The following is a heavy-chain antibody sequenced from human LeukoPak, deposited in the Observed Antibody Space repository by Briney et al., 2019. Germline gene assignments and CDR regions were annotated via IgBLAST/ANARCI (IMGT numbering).Heavy chain of an antibody. D-gene: IGHD5-12*01. Sequence: GGSLRLSRAASGFTFSTYSMNLVRQAPGKGLEWVSSISSSSSYIYYADSVKGRFTISRDNAKNSLYLQMNSLRAEDTAVYYCARVGYDYPFDYWGQGTLVTVSS. CDR2: ISSSSSYI. CDR3: ARVGYDYPFDY. J-gene: IGHJ4*02. V-gene: IGHV3-21*01. CDR1: GFTFSTYS.